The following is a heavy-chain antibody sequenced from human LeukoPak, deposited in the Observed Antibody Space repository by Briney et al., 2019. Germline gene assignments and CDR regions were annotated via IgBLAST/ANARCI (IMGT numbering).Heavy chain of an antibody. CDR1: GYTFSDYY. V-gene: IGHV1-2*02. J-gene: IGHJ4*02. CDR3: ARYLSTASNWELDY. CDR2: INPKSGGT. Sequence: ASVKVSCKASGYTFSDYYTHWVRQAPGHGLEWMGWINPKSGGTRYAQQFQGRVTMTRDTSIGTVYRELSTLRSDDTAVYYCARYLSTASNWELDYWGQGTLVTVSS. D-gene: IGHD1-1*01.